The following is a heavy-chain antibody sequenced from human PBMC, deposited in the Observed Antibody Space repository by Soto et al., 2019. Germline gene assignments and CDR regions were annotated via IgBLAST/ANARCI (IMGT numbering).Heavy chain of an antibody. CDR1: GFTFSSYS. J-gene: IGHJ1*01. CDR3: AKSRSGSGRYFQH. D-gene: IGHD6-19*01. V-gene: IGHV3-23*01. CDR2: ISGSGGST. Sequence: GGSLILSCAASGFTFSSYSMSWVRQAPGKGLEWVSAISGSGGSTYYADSVKGRFTISRDNSKNTLYLQMNSLRAEDTAVYYCAKSRSGSGRYFQHWGQGTLVTVS.